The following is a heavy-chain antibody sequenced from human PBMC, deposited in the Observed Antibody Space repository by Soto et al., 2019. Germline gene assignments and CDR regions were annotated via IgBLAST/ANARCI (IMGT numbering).Heavy chain of an antibody. CDR3: ARHHYYYDSSGLDAFDI. CDR1: GGSISSSSYY. Sequence: QLQLQESGPGLVKPSETLSLTCTVSGGSISSSSYYWGWIRQPPGKGLEWIGSIYYSGSTYYNPSLKSRVTISVDTSKNQFSLKLSSVTAADTAVYYCARHHYYYDSSGLDAFDIWGQGTMVTVSS. CDR2: IYYSGST. D-gene: IGHD3-22*01. J-gene: IGHJ3*02. V-gene: IGHV4-39*01.